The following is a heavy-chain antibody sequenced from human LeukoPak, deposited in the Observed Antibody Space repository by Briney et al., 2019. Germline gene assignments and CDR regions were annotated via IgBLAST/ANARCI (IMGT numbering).Heavy chain of an antibody. Sequence: GGSLRLSCAASGFTLSSYEMNWVRLAPGKGLEWISYISRTGNSIYYADSVKGRFTISRDSAKNSLYLQMNSLRAEDTAVYYCARDYGIAAAYYFDYWGQGTLVTVSS. CDR2: ISRTGNSI. D-gene: IGHD6-13*01. J-gene: IGHJ4*02. V-gene: IGHV3-48*03. CDR3: ARDYGIAAAYYFDY. CDR1: GFTLSSYE.